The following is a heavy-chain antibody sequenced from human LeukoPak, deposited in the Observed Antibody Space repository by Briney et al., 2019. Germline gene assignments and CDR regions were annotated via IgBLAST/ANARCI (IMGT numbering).Heavy chain of an antibody. CDR3: AVAPGDY. CDR1: GYTFTSYG. D-gene: IGHD2-21*01. V-gene: IGHV1-18*01. Sequence: GASVKVSCKASGYTFTSYGISWVRQAPGQGLEWMGWISAYNGDTNYAQKLQGRVTMTRDTSISTVYMELSPLTSDDTAVYYCAVAPGDYWGQGTLVSVSA. CDR2: ISAYNGDT. J-gene: IGHJ4*02.